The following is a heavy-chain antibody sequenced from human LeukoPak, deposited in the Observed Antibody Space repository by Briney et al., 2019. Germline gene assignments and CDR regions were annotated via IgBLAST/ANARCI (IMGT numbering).Heavy chain of an antibody. V-gene: IGHV1-69*01. J-gene: IGHJ4*02. CDR1: GGTFSIYA. CDR2: IIPIFGTA. CDR3: ARDTFDDSSGYYPL. Sequence: SVKVSCKASGGTFSIYAISWVRQAPGQGLEWMGGIIPIFGTANYAQKFQGRVTITADESTSTAYMELSSLRSEDTAVYYCARDTFDDSSGYYPLWGQGTLVTVSS. D-gene: IGHD3-22*01.